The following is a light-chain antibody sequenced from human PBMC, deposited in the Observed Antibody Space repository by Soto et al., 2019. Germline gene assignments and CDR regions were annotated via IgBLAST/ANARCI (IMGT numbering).Light chain of an antibody. J-gene: IGLJ2*01. CDR2: ANT. Sequence: QSVLTQPPSVSGAPGQRVTISCSGTNSNIGAGYDVHWYQLLPGTAPKLLIYANTDRPSGVPDRFSGSKSGTSASLAITGLQAEDEADYYCQSYDSGLSGSIFGGGTKLTVL. CDR3: QSYDSGLSGSI. V-gene: IGLV1-40*01. CDR1: NSNIGAGYD.